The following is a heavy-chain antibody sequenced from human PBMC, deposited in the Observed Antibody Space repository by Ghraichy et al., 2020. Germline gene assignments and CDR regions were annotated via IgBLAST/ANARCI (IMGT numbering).Heavy chain of an antibody. D-gene: IGHD2-15*01. CDR2: IVVGSGNT. J-gene: IGHJ4*02. CDR3: AAALGYCSGGSCHEEPDNFDY. V-gene: IGHV1-58*02. Sequence: SVKVSCKASGFTFTSSAMQWVRQARGQRLEWIGWIVVGSGNTNYAQKFQERVTITRDMSTSTAYMELSSLRSEETAVYYCAAALGYCSGGSCHEEPDNFDYWGQGTLVTVSS. CDR1: GFTFTSSA.